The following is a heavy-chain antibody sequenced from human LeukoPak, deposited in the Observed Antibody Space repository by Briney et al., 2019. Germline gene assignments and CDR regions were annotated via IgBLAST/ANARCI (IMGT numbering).Heavy chain of an antibody. J-gene: IGHJ3*02. CDR2: INPNSGGT. CDR3: ARGYPHGSDAFDI. D-gene: IGHD5-18*01. V-gene: IGHV1-2*02. Sequence: ASVKVSCTASGYTFTGYYMHWVRQAPGQGLEWMGWINPNSGGTNYAQKFQGRVTMTRDTSISTAYMELSRLRSDDTAVYYCARGYPHGSDAFDIWGQGTMVTVSS. CDR1: GYTFTGYY.